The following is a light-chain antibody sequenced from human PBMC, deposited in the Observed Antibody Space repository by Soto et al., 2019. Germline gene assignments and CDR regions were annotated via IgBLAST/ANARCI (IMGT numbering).Light chain of an antibody. Sequence: DIQMTQSPSTLSSSVGDSVTITCLASQSITTWLAWYQQKPGKAPKLLIYKASSLESGVPSRFSGSGSGTEFTLTISRLEPEDFAVYYCQYYGASPPYIFGQGTKVDIK. V-gene: IGKV1-5*03. CDR3: QYYGASPPYI. CDR1: QSITTW. CDR2: KAS. J-gene: IGKJ2*01.